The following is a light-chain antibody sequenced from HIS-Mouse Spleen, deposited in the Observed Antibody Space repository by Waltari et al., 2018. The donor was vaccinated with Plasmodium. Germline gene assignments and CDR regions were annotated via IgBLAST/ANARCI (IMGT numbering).Light chain of an antibody. Sequence: QSALTQPRSVSGSPGQSVTISCTGTSRYAGGYNYVSWYQQPPGKAPKLMIYDVSKRPSGVPDRFSGSKSGNTASLTISGLQAEDEADYYCCSYAGSYTLVFGGGTKLTVL. V-gene: IGLV2-11*01. J-gene: IGLJ2*01. CDR3: CSYAGSYTLV. CDR2: DVS. CDR1: SRYAGGYNY.